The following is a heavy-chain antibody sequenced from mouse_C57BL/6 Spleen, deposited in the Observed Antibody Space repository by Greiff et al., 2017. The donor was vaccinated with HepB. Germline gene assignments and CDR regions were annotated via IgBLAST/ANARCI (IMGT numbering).Heavy chain of an antibody. V-gene: IGHV5-16*01. J-gene: IGHJ4*01. CDR2: INYDGSST. Sequence: EVKLVESEGGLVQPGSSMKLSCTASGFTFSDYYMAWVRQVPEKGLEWVANINYDGSSTYYLDSLKSRFIISRDNAKNILYLQMSSLKSEDTATYYCARDGVEGGLYAMDYWGQGTSVTVSS. CDR3: ARDGVEGGLYAMDY. D-gene: IGHD1-1*01. CDR1: GFTFSDYY.